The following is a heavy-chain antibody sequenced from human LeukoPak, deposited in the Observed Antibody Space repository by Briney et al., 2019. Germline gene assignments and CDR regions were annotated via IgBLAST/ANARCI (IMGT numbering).Heavy chain of an antibody. CDR1: GYTFTHYY. J-gene: IGHJ6*03. V-gene: IGHV1-2*02. Sequence: ASVTVSCKASGYTFTHYYTHWVRQPPAQGLEWVGWINPNSGGTNYAQEFQGRVTMTRNTSISTVYMELSRLRSDDTAVYYCARGGNYYYYYMDVGGKGTTVTTSS. CDR3: ARGGNYYYYYMDV. CDR2: INPNSGGT.